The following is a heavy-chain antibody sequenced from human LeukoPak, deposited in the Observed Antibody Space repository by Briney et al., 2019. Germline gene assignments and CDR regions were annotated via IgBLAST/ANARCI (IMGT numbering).Heavy chain of an antibody. D-gene: IGHD3-22*01. CDR1: GGSFSGYY. CDR3: ARGGTMIVGHLGYYYYMDV. CDR2: INHSGST. Sequence: PSETLSLTCAVYGGSFSGYYWSWIRQPPGKGLEWIGEINHSGSTNYNPSLKSRVTISVDTSKNQFSLKLSSVTAADTAVYYCARGGTMIVGHLGYYYYMDVWGKGTTVTVSS. V-gene: IGHV4-34*01. J-gene: IGHJ6*03.